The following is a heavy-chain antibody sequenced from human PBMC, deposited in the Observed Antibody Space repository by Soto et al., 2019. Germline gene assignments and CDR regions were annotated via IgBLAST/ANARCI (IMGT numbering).Heavy chain of an antibody. CDR2: SSSSGSAI. CDR3: ARDGSNYYGMDV. Sequence: QVQLVESGGDLVKPGGSLRLSCAASGFTFSDYYMSWIRQAPGKGLEWVSYSSSSGSAISYADSVKGRFTISRDNAKNSLYLKMNSLRAEDTAVYYCARDGSNYYGMDVWGQGTTVTVSS. J-gene: IGHJ6*02. D-gene: IGHD2-15*01. CDR1: GFTFSDYY. V-gene: IGHV3-11*01.